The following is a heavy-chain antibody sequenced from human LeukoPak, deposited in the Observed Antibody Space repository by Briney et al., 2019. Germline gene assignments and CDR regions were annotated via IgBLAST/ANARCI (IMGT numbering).Heavy chain of an antibody. J-gene: IGHJ5*02. Sequence: GASVKVSCKASGCTFTSYAMHWVRPAPGQRLEWMGWINAGNGNTKYSQKFQGRVTITRDTSASTAYMELSSLRSEDTAVYYCARDGEGTMVRAVIVHYNWFDPWGQGTLVTVSS. D-gene: IGHD3-10*01. V-gene: IGHV1-3*01. CDR1: GCTFTSYA. CDR2: INAGNGNT. CDR3: ARDGEGTMVRAVIVHYNWFDP.